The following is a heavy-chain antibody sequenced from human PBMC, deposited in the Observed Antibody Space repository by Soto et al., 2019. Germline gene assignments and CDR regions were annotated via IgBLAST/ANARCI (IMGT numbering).Heavy chain of an antibody. V-gene: IGHV3-48*02. CDR1: GFTFSSYS. J-gene: IGHJ6*03. D-gene: IGHD1-1*01. CDR2: ISSSSSTI. CDR3: GSEPQRVGQYYYYMDV. Sequence: GGSLRLSCAASGFTFSSYSMNWVRQAPGKGLEWVSYISSSSSTIYYADSVKGRFTISRDNAKNSLYLQMNSLRDEDTAVYYCGSEPQRVGQYYYYMDVWGKGTTVTVSS.